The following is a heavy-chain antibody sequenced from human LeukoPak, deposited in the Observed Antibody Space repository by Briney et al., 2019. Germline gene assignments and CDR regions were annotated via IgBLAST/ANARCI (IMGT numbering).Heavy chain of an antibody. J-gene: IGHJ5*02. D-gene: IGHD6-6*01. V-gene: IGHV1-8*03. CDR1: GYTFTSYS. Sequence: ASVKVSCKASGYTFTSYSINWVRQAPGQGLEWMGWMNPNSGNTGYAQKFQGRVTITRNTSISTAYMELSSLRSEDTAVYYCARGRDSSSLNRRYNWFDPWGQGTLVTVSS. CDR3: ARGRDSSSLNRRYNWFDP. CDR2: MNPNSGNT.